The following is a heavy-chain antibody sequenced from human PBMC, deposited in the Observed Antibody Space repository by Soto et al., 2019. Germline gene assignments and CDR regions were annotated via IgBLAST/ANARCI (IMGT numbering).Heavy chain of an antibody. V-gene: IGHV3-74*01. CDR2: INGDGGST. CDR1: GFTFSSYW. Sequence: EVQLVESGGGLVQIGGSLRLSCAASGFTFSSYWMHWVRQAPGKGVVWVSRINGDGGSTNYADSVKGRFTISRDNAKNTVYLQVDSLRAEDTAVYYCARGLYLKYGQDYWGQGTLVTVSS. J-gene: IGHJ4*02. D-gene: IGHD2-2*01. CDR3: ARGLYLKYGQDY.